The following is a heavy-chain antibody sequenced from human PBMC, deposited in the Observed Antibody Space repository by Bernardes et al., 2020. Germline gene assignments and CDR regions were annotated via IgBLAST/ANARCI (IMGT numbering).Heavy chain of an antibody. Sequence: GGSLRLSCAASGFTVSSNYMSWVRQAPGKGLEWVSVIYSCCSTYYADSVKGRFTISRDNSKNTLYLQMNSLRAEETAVYYCARTSIGFHTSYYFDYWGQGTLVTVGS. CDR3: ARTSIGFHTSYYFDY. CDR2: IYSCCST. J-gene: IGHJ4*02. V-gene: IGHV3-53*01. CDR1: GFTVSSNY. D-gene: IGHD2-15*01.